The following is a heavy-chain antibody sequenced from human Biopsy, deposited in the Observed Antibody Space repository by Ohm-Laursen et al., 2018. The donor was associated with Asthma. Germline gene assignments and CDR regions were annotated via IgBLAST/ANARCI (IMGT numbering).Heavy chain of an antibody. Sequence: TLSLTCTVSRGYIRSYDHHWAWIRQPPGTGLEWIGFVFWSGTTHYNRSLERRLSISIDTTRNEFSMTLRSVTAADTAVYFCARVASYGDLYFGIDVWGPGTTVSVS. CDR1: RGYIRSYDHH. CDR2: VFWSGTT. CDR3: ARVASYGDLYFGIDV. J-gene: IGHJ6*02. D-gene: IGHD4-17*01. V-gene: IGHV4-30-4*08.